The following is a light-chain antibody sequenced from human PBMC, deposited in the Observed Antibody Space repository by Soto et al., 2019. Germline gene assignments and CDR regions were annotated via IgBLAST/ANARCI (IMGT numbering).Light chain of an antibody. V-gene: IGKV1-33*01. CDR1: QDINSN. Sequence: DIQMTQSPSSLSAYVGDRVTITCQASQDINSNLIWYQQKPGKVPKVLIYDASNLVTGVPSRFSGSGSGTDFAFTISSLQPEDIATYYWQQYDSLPLTFGGGTKVHI. J-gene: IGKJ4*01. CDR3: QQYDSLPLT. CDR2: DAS.